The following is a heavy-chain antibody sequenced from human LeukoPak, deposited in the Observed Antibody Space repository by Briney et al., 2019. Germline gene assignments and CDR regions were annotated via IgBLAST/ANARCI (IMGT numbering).Heavy chain of an antibody. CDR1: GFTFSNYA. CDR2: ITGGGTRA. Sequence: GGSLRLSCAASGFTFSNYAMSWIRQAPGKGLEWVSSITGGGTRAYYADSVKGRFTISRDNSGYTLHLQMNSLRAEDTAVYYCASRSSTVAATVLFDYWGQGTLVTVSS. J-gene: IGHJ4*02. D-gene: IGHD6-13*01. V-gene: IGHV3-23*01. CDR3: ASRSSTVAATVLFDY.